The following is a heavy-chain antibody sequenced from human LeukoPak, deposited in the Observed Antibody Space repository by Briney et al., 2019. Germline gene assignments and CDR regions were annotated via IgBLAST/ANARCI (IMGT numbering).Heavy chain of an antibody. V-gene: IGHV4-34*01. CDR1: GGSFSGYY. CDR2: INHSGST. D-gene: IGHD6-13*01. Sequence: SETLSLTCAVYGGSFSGYYWSWIRQPPGKGLEWIGEINHSGSTNYNPSLKSRVTISGDTSKNQFSLKLSSVTAADTAVYYCARDKGLAAAGHWYFDLWGRGTLVTVSS. J-gene: IGHJ2*01. CDR3: ARDKGLAAAGHWYFDL.